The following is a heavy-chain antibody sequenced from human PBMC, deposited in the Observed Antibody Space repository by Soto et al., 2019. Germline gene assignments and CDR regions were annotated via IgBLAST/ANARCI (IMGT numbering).Heavy chain of an antibody. V-gene: IGHV3-7*03. D-gene: IGHD2-2*01. CDR3: VRDPGPRPAAIRCLGWFDP. CDR1: GFTFSGYG. CDR2: IKQDGSER. J-gene: IGHJ5*02. Sequence: PGGSLRLSCVASGFTFSGYGMRWVRQAPGKGLEWVAKIKQDGSERHYVDSVKGRFTISRDNANNSVFLQMNNLRDEDTAVYYCVRDPGPRPAAIRCLGWFDPWGQGTLVTVSS.